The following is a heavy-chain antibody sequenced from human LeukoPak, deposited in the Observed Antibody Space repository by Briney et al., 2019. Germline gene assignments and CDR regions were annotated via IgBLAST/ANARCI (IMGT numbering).Heavy chain of an antibody. CDR2: INHSGST. V-gene: IGHV4-34*01. CDR3: ARYNTNCSGFWFDP. D-gene: IGHD2-2*01. CDR1: GVSFSDYY. Sequence: PSETLSLTCGVNGVSFSDYYWSWIRQPPGKGLEWIGEINHSGSTNYNPSLKSRVIISIDTSKNQFSLKLSSVTAADTAIYYCARYNTNCSGFWFDPWGQGTLVTVSS. J-gene: IGHJ5*02.